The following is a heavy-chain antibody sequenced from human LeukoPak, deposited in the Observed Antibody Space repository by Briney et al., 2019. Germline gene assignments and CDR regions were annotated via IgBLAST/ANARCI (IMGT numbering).Heavy chain of an antibody. J-gene: IGHJ4*02. CDR1: GFTFSSYA. CDR2: ISGSGGST. Sequence: GGSLRLSCAASGFTFSSYAMSWVRQAPGKGLEWVSAISGSGGSTYYADSVKGRFTISRDNSKNTLYLQMNSLRAEDTAVYYCAKDRPIVVVAATLPDFDYWGQGTLVTVSS. CDR3: AKDRPIVVVAATLPDFDY. V-gene: IGHV3-23*01. D-gene: IGHD2-15*01.